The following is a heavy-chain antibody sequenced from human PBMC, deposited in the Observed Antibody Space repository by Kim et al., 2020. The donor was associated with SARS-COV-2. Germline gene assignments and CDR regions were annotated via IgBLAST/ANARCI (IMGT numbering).Heavy chain of an antibody. J-gene: IGHJ4*02. V-gene: IGHV3-48*03. D-gene: IGHD4-17*01. Sequence: YADSVKGRFTISRDNAKNSLYLQMNSLRAEDTAVYYCAKLISYGDYPKDYWGQGTLVTVSS. CDR3: AKLISYGDYPKDY.